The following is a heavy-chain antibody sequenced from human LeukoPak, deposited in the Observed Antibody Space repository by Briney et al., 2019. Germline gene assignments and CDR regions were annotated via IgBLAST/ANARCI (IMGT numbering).Heavy chain of an antibody. Sequence: PSETLSLTCDVSGYSISRSYYWGWIRQPPGKGLEWIGSIYHSGSTYYNPSLKSRVTISVDTSKNQFSLKLSSVTAADTAVYYCARDSRASGIFDYWGQGTLVTVSS. D-gene: IGHD1-26*01. CDR1: GYSISRSYY. CDR2: IYHSGST. J-gene: IGHJ4*02. CDR3: ARDSRASGIFDY. V-gene: IGHV4-38-2*02.